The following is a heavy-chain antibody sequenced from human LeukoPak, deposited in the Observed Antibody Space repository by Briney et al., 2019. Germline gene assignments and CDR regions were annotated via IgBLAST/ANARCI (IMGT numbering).Heavy chain of an antibody. CDR2: ISGSGGST. CDR1: GFTFSSYA. D-gene: IGHD1-7*01. Sequence: GGSLRLSCAASGFTFSSYAMSWVRQAPGKGLEWVSAISGSGGSTYYADSVKGRFTLSRDNSKNALYLHINSLRAEDTAIYYCAKEGGTTGTTLAFFDLWGRGTLVTVSS. CDR3: AKEGGTTGTTLAFFDL. J-gene: IGHJ2*01. V-gene: IGHV3-23*01.